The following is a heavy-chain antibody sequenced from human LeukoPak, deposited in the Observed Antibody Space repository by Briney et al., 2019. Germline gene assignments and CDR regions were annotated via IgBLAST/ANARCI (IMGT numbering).Heavy chain of an antibody. J-gene: IGHJ4*02. V-gene: IGHV1-8*01. Sequence: GASVKVSCKASGHTFTSYDINWVRQATGQGPEWRGWVNPNSGHTGFAQKFQGRVSMTSNTSISTAYMEVRSLSSEGTAVYYCARGAPGSACSGGSGPYFDYWGQGTLVSVSS. CDR2: VNPNSGHT. CDR1: GHTFTSYD. D-gene: IGHD2-15*01. CDR3: ARGAPGSACSGGSGPYFDY.